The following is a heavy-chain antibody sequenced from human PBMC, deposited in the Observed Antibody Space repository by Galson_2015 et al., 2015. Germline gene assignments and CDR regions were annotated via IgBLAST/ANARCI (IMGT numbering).Heavy chain of an antibody. CDR2: ISADTSTI. Sequence: SLRLSCAASGLTFSSYRMNWVRQAPGKGLEWISYISADTSTIYYADSVKGRFTISRDNAKNSLYLQMNSLRAEDTAVYYCANSLIALDFWGQGTLVTVSS. V-gene: IGHV3-48*01. J-gene: IGHJ4*02. CDR3: ANSLIALDF. D-gene: IGHD4-11*01. CDR1: GLTFSSYR.